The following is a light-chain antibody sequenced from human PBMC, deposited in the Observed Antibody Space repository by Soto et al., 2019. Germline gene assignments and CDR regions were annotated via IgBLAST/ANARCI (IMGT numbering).Light chain of an antibody. CDR3: CSYAGGTYV. J-gene: IGLJ1*01. CDR2: EVT. Sequence: QSALTQPASLSGSPGQSITISCTGTGSDVGSYNLVPWYQQHPGKAPKLMIYEVTQRPSGVSDRFSGSKSGNTASLTISGLQAEDEADYYCCSYAGGTYVFGTGTKVTVL. CDR1: GSDVGSYNL. V-gene: IGLV2-23*02.